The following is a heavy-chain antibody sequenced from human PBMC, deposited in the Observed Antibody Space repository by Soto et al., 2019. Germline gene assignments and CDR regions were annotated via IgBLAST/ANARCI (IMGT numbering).Heavy chain of an antibody. CDR3: ARGREPNCDRWFDP. J-gene: IGHJ5*02. CDR1: GGSFSGYY. V-gene: IGHV4-34*01. CDR2: INHSGST. Sequence: QVQLQQWGAGLLKPSETLSLTCAVYGGSFSGYYWSWIRQPPGKVLAWIGEINHSGSTNYNPSLKSRVTILVDTAKNQSPLKLSSVTAADTAVYYCARGREPNCDRWFDPWGQGTLVTVSS. D-gene: IGHD1-1*01.